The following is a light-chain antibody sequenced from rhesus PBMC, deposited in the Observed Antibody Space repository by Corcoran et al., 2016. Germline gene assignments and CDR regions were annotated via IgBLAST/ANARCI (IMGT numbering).Light chain of an antibody. V-gene: IGKV3-35*01. CDR1: QSVSSN. CDR2: DAA. Sequence: EIVMTQSPATLSLSPGERATLSCRASQSVSSNLAWYQQKPGQTPRLLIYDAANRATGNPNRFSGSGSGTDFTLTISSREPEDVGIYYCQQESNWPLTFGGGTKVEIK. CDR3: QQESNWPLT. J-gene: IGKJ4*01.